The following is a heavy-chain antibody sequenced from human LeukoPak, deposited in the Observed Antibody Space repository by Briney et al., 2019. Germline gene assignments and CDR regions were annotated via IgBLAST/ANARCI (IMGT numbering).Heavy chain of an antibody. CDR1: GFTFSSYA. CDR2: ISGSGDST. D-gene: IGHD2-2*01. CDR3: ARAGLVVPAAMSGYYMDV. V-gene: IGHV3-23*01. Sequence: GGSLRLSCAASGFTFSSYAMSWVRQAPGKGLEWVSAISGSGDSTYYADSVKGRFTISRDNSKNTLYLQMNSLRAEDTAVYYCARAGLVVPAAMSGYYMDVWGKGTTVTVSS. J-gene: IGHJ6*03.